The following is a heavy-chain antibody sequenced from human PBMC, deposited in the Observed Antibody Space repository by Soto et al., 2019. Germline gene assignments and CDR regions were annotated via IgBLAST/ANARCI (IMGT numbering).Heavy chain of an antibody. CDR3: AKSSVPLLEWLRQFDY. CDR2: ISGSGGST. V-gene: IGHV3-23*01. D-gene: IGHD3-3*01. J-gene: IGHJ4*02. CDR1: GFTFSSYA. Sequence: GGSLRLSCXASGFTFSSYAMSWVRQAPGKGLEWVSAISGSGGSTYYADSVKGRFTISRDNSKNTLYLQMNSLRAEDTAVYYCAKSSVPLLEWLRQFDYWGQGTLVTVSS.